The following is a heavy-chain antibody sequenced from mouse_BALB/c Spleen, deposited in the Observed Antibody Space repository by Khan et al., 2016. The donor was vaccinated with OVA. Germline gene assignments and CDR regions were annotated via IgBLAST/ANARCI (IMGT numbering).Heavy chain of an antibody. CDR1: GYTFTDYY. J-gene: IGHJ3*01. CDR3: ARRNYFGYTFAY. D-gene: IGHD1-2*01. Sequence: QVQLQQSGAELARPGASVKLSCKASGYTFTDYYIHWVKQRTGQGLEWIGEISPGSGGTYYNERFKGKATLTADKSSSTAYMQFSSLTSEASAVYFCARRNYFGYTFAYWGQGTLVTVSA. CDR2: ISPGSGGT. V-gene: IGHV1-77*01.